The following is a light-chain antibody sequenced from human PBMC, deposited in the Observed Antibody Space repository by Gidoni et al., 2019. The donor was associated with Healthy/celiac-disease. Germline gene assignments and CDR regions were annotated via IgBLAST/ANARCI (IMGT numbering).Light chain of an antibody. CDR2: DAS. CDR1: QSVSSY. J-gene: IGKJ1*01. Sequence: EILLKQSPATLSLSPGERATLPCRASQSVSSYLAWYQQKPGQAPRLLIYDASNRATGIPARFSGSGSGTDFTLTISSLEPEDFAVYYCQQRSNWPQWTFGQGTKVEIK. CDR3: QQRSNWPQWT. V-gene: IGKV3-11*01.